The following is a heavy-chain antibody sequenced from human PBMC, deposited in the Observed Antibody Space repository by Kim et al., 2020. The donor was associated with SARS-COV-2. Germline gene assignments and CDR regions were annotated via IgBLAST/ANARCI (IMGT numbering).Heavy chain of an antibody. Sequence: SGRGRFTIPRDNAKNSLYLQMSRLRAEDTAVYYCARGLSYSSSWYANFDYWGQGTLVPVSS. D-gene: IGHD6-13*01. CDR3: ARGLSYSSSWYANFDY. J-gene: IGHJ4*02. V-gene: IGHV3-11*05.